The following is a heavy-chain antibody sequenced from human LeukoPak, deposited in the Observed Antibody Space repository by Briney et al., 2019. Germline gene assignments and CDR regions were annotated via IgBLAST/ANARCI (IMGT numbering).Heavy chain of an antibody. CDR3: AKDRSDIVVVPAAKSTDFWSGYYFDY. J-gene: IGHJ4*02. CDR2: IRYDGSKK. D-gene: IGHD2-2*01. V-gene: IGHV3-30*02. CDR1: GFTFSSYG. Sequence: PGGSLRLSCAASGFTFSSYGIHWVRQAPDKGLEWVAFIRYDGSKKYYADSVKGRFTISRDNSKNTLYLQMNSLRAEDTAVYYCAKDRSDIVVVPAAKSTDFWSGYYFDYWGQGTLVTVSS.